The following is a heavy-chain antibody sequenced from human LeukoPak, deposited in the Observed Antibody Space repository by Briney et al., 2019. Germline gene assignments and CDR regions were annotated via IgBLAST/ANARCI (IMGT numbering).Heavy chain of an antibody. CDR2: IGSSSSYI. D-gene: IGHD3-3*01. CDR3: ARVYDFWSGYYTH. J-gene: IGHJ4*02. V-gene: IGHV3-21*01. Sequence: GGSLRLSCAASGFTFSSYSMNWVRQAPGKGLEWVSSIGSSSSYIYYADSVKGRFTISRDNAKNSLYLQMNSLRAEDTAVYYCARVYDFWSGYYTHWGQGTLVTVSS. CDR1: GFTFSSYS.